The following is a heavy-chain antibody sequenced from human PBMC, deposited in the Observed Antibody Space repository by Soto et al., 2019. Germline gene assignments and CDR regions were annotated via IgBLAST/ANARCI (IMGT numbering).Heavy chain of an antibody. CDR2: ISYDGSNN. V-gene: IGHV3-30*18. CDR1: GFTFSSYG. CDR3: AKDTLRQTVTTRDY. Sequence: QVQLVESGGGVVQPGRSLRLSCAASGFTFSSYGMHWVRQAPGKGLEWVAVISYDGSNNYYADSVKGRFTISRDNSKNTLYLKMNSLRTEDTAVYYCAKDTLRQTVTTRDYWGQGTLVTVSS. J-gene: IGHJ4*02. D-gene: IGHD4-17*01.